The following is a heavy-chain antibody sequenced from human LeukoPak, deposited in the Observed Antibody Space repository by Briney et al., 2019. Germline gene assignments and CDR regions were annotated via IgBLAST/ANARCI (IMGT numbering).Heavy chain of an antibody. CDR3: ATTTGANSGSYYFLYYFDY. CDR2: FDPEDGET. CDR1: GYTLTELS. Sequence: AASVKVSCKVSGYTLTELSMHWVRQAPGKGLEWMGGFDPEDGETIYAQKFQGRVTMTEDTSTDTAYMELSSLRSEDTAVYYCATTTGANSGSYYFLYYFDYWGQGTLVTVSS. D-gene: IGHD1-26*01. V-gene: IGHV1-24*01. J-gene: IGHJ4*02.